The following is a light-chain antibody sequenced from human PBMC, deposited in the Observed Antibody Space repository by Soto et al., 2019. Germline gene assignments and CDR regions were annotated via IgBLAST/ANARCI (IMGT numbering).Light chain of an antibody. CDR1: SSDVGGYDF. V-gene: IGLV2-14*01. CDR3: SSYANSGVV. J-gene: IGLJ2*01. CDR2: EVS. Sequence: QSALTQPASVSGSPGQSITISCTGTSSDVGGYDFVSWYQQHPGKAPKLMIFEVSYRPSGVSNRFSGSKSGNTASLTISGLQAEDEADYYCSSYANSGVVFGGGTKVTVL.